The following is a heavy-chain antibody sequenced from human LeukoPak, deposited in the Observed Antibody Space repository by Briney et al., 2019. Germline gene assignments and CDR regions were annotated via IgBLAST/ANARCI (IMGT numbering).Heavy chain of an antibody. V-gene: IGHV3-48*01. CDR1: GFTFSSYS. CDR3: ARDRLTTIEGGGYYFDY. D-gene: IGHD2-21*02. Sequence: PGGSLRLSCAASGFTFSSYSMNWVRQAPGKGLEWVSYISSSSSTIYYADSVKGRFTISRDNAKNSLYLQMNSLRAEDTAVYYCARDRLTTIEGGGYYFDYWGQGTPVTVSS. CDR2: ISSSSSTI. J-gene: IGHJ4*02.